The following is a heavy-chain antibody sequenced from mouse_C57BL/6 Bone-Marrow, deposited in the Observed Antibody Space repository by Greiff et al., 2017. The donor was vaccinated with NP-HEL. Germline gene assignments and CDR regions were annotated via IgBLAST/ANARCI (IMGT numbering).Heavy chain of an antibody. V-gene: IGHV1-54*01. CDR3: ARGGYYESAY. D-gene: IGHD2-3*01. CDR1: GYAFTNYL. Sequence: QVQLQQSGAELVRPGTSVKVSCKASGYAFTNYLIEWVKQRPGQGLEWIGVINPGSGGTNYNEKFKGKATLTADKSSSTAYMQLSSLTSEDSAVYFCARGGYYESAYWGQGTLVTVSA. J-gene: IGHJ3*01. CDR2: INPGSGGT.